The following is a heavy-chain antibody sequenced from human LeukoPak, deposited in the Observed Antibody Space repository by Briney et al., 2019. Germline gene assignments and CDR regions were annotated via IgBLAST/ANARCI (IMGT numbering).Heavy chain of an antibody. Sequence: PSETLSLTCTVSAGSISRDYWSWIRQPPGKGLEWIGYIYYSGSTNYNPSLKSRVTISLDTSKNRFSLKLDSMTAADTAVYYCAKVGFSEMEWLLYSDHWGQGTLVTVSS. CDR3: AKVGFSEMEWLLYSDH. CDR2: IYYSGST. J-gene: IGHJ4*02. CDR1: AGSISRDY. D-gene: IGHD3-3*01. V-gene: IGHV4-59*01.